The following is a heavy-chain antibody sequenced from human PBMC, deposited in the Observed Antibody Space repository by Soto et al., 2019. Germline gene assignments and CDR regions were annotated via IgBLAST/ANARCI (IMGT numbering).Heavy chain of an antibody. J-gene: IGHJ5*02. D-gene: IGHD3-9*01. Sequence: ASVKVSCKASGYSFSTYDISWLRQAPGQGPEWMGRISPKNGNTNYAQSFQDRVTMTADTSSSTAYMELRGLRSDDTANYYCATSYDTGFDPWGQGTPVTVSS. CDR1: GYSFSTYD. V-gene: IGHV1-18*04. CDR3: ATSYDTGFDP. CDR2: ISPKNGNT.